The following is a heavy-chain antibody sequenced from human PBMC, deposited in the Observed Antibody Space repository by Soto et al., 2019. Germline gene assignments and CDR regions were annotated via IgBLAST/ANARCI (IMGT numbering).Heavy chain of an antibody. V-gene: IGHV2-5*01. D-gene: IGHD1-26*01. CDR3: AHFPGSGWELLWFDP. J-gene: IGHJ5*02. CDR1: GFSLSTSGVG. CDR2: IYWNDDK. Sequence: GSGPTLVNPTQTLTLTCTFSGFSLSTSGVGVGWIRQPPGKALEWLALIYWNDDKRYSPSLKSRLTITKDTSKNQVVLTMTNMDPVDTATYYCAHFPGSGWELLWFDPWGQGTLVTVSS.